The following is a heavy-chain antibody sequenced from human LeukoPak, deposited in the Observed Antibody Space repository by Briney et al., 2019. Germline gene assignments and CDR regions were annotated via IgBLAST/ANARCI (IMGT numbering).Heavy chain of an antibody. V-gene: IGHV4-59*01. D-gene: IGHD2-21*01. Sequence: SETLSLTCTVSGASISSYYWSWIRQPPGKGLEWIGYIYYSGSTNYNPSLKSRVTISVDTSKNQFSLKLSSVTAADTAVYYCARGVIEAPHLDYWGQGTLVTVSS. CDR1: GASISSYY. CDR3: ARGVIEAPHLDY. J-gene: IGHJ4*02. CDR2: IYYSGST.